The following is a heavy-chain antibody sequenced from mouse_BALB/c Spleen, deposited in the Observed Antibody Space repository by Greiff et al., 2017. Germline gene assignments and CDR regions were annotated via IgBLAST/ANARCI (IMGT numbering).Heavy chain of an antibody. V-gene: IGHV14-3*02. D-gene: IGHD1-1*01. CDR3: ARDGITTVVAPMDY. CDR1: GFNIKDTY. CDR2: IDPANGNT. Sequence: EVKLVESGAELVKPGASVKLSCTASGFNIKDTYMHWVKQRPEQGLEWIGRIDPANGNTKYDPKFQGKATITADTSSNTAYLQLSSLTSEDTAVYYCARDGITTVVAPMDYWGQGTSVTVSS. J-gene: IGHJ4*01.